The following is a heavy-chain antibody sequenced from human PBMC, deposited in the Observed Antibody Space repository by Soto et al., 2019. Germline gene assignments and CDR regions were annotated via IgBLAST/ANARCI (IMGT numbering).Heavy chain of an antibody. J-gene: IGHJ2*01. V-gene: IGHV4-59*08. Sequence: SETLSLTCTVSGGSISIYYWSWIRQPPGKGLEWMGYIYYSGSTNYNPSLKSRVTLSVDTSKNEFSLKLSSVTAADTAASYCARQGRGGSLRQWLAQHYSYFDLWGRCTPVTVSS. CDR3: ARQGRGGSLRQWLAQHYSYFDL. D-gene: IGHD6-19*01. CDR1: GGSISIYY. CDR2: IYYSGST.